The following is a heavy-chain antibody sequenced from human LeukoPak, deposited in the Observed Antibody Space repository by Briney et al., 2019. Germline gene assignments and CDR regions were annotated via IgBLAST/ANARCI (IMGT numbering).Heavy chain of an antibody. CDR3: TRVYKKSGFHYFDQ. J-gene: IGHJ4*02. CDR1: GYSFTSHW. V-gene: IGHV5-10-1*01. CDR2: IDPSDSYT. D-gene: IGHD1-14*01. Sequence: GESLKISCKGSGYSFTSHWINWVRQMPGKGLEWMGRIDPSDSYTNYSPSFQGRVTISADKSISTAYLQWNSLKASDTAMYYCTRVYKKSGFHYFDQWGQGTLVTVSS.